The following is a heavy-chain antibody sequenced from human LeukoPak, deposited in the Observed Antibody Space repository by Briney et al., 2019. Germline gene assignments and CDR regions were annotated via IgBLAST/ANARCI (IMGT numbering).Heavy chain of an antibody. Sequence: GRSLRLSCAASGFTFSSYGMHWVRQAPGKGLEWVAVICYDGSNKYYTDSVKGRFTISRDNSKNTLYLQMNSLRAEDTAVYYCARHQRSVMITFGGVIVNGYFDYWGQGTLVTVSS. J-gene: IGHJ4*02. CDR1: GFTFSSYG. CDR2: ICYDGSNK. V-gene: IGHV3-33*01. CDR3: ARHQRSVMITFGGVIVNGYFDY. D-gene: IGHD3-16*02.